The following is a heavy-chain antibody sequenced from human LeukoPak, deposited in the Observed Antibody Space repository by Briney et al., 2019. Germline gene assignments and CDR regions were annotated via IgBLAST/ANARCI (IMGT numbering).Heavy chain of an antibody. V-gene: IGHV4-34*01. J-gene: IGHJ3*02. CDR1: GGSFSDYY. Sequence: SETLSLTCAVYGGSFSDYYWGWIRQPPGKGLEWIGEINHNGRSTNYNPSLKSRVTISVDTSKNQFSLRLSSVTAADTAVYYCARVSRAHAFDIWGQGTMVTVSS. CDR3: ARVSRAHAFDI. CDR2: INHNGRST.